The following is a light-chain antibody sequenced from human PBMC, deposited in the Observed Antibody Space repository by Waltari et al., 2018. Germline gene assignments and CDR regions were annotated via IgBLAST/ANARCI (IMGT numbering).Light chain of an antibody. Sequence: ETVMTQSPATLSVSQGETATLSCRASQSVSSDLAWYQQKPGQAPRLLIYGASTRATGIPARFSGSGSGTEFTLTISSLQSEDFAIYYCQHYNNWSGAFGPGTKVDLK. CDR2: GAS. CDR1: QSVSSD. V-gene: IGKV3-15*01. CDR3: QHYNNWSGA. J-gene: IGKJ3*01.